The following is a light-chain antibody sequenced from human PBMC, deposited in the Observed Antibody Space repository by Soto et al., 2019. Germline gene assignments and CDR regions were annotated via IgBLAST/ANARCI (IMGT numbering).Light chain of an antibody. CDR2: LCS. V-gene: IGKV2-28*01. CDR3: MQALQTPDT. J-gene: IGKJ2*01. Sequence: DIVMTQSPLSLPVTPGEPASISCRSSQSLLHSNGYNYLDWYLQKPGQSPQLLIYLCSNRASGVPDRFSGSGSGTDFTPKISRVEAEDVGVYYCMQALQTPDTFGQGTKLEIK. CDR1: QSLLHSNGYNY.